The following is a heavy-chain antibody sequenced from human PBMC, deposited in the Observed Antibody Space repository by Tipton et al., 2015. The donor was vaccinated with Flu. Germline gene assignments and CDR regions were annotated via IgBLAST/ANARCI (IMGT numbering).Heavy chain of an antibody. CDR1: GGSIRSSTDF. J-gene: IGHJ6*02. CDR3: ARDVGPQIKVTGGLDV. D-gene: IGHD2-21*02. V-gene: IGHV4-39*07. CDR2: IYYTGST. Sequence: TLSLTCTVSGGSIRSSTDFWAWIRQSPGKGLEWIGTIYYTGSTYYNVSLKSRVTISVDKSRNQFSLKLSSVTAADTAVYYCARDVGPQIKVTGGLDVWGQGTTVTVSS.